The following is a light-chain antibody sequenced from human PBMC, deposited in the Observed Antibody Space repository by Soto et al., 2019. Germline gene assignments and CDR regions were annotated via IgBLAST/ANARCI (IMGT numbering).Light chain of an antibody. Sequence: DIPMTQSPSSVSASVGDRVTLTCRTSQGINNWLAWYQQKPGKAPNLLVYGVYKLQSGVPSRFSGSGSGTNFPLTISILQPEDFATYFCQQTNSFPVTFSPGTKVDV. CDR1: QGINNW. CDR2: GVY. CDR3: QQTNSFPVT. J-gene: IGKJ3*01. V-gene: IGKV1D-12*01.